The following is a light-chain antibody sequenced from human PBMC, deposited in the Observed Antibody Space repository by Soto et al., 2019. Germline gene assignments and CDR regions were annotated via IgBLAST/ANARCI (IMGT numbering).Light chain of an antibody. CDR1: QSVLYSSNNKNY. V-gene: IGKV4-1*01. Sequence: DIVMTQSPDSLAVSLGERATINCKSSQSVLYSSNNKNYLVWYQQKPGQPPKLLIYWASTRESGVPYRFSGSGSGTDFTLTISSLQAEDVAVYYCQQYYSTPRTFGQGTKVEIK. CDR2: WAS. CDR3: QQYYSTPRT. J-gene: IGKJ1*01.